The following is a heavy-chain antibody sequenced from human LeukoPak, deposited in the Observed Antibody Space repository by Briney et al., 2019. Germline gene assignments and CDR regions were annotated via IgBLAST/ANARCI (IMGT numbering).Heavy chain of an antibody. D-gene: IGHD3-22*01. CDR2: IYFSGDT. Sequence: SETLSLTCAVSGGSITSGGYSWSWIRQPPGKGLEWIGYIYFSGDTNYNPSLKNRVTISLDRSKNHFSLKLSSVTAADTAVYYCARAETYYYDSSGYPNGFDPWGQGTLVTVSS. CDR3: ARAETYYYDSSGYPNGFDP. J-gene: IGHJ5*02. V-gene: IGHV4-61*03. CDR1: GGSITSGGYS.